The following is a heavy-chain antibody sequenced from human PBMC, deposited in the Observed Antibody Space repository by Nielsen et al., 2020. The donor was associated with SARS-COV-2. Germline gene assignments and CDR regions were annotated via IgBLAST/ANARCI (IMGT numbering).Heavy chain of an antibody. CDR1: GFTFDDYA. CDR3: AKGDHPRVTYYFDY. J-gene: IGHJ4*02. D-gene: IGHD2-21*02. Sequence: GESLKISCAASGFTFDDYAMHWVRQAPGKGLEWVSAISGSGGSTYYADSVKGRFTISRDNSKNTLYLQMNSLRAEDTAVYYCAKGDHPRVTYYFDYWGQGTLVTVSS. V-gene: IGHV3-23*01. CDR2: ISGSGGST.